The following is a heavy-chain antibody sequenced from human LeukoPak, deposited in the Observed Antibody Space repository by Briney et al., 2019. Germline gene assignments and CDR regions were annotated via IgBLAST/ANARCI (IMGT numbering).Heavy chain of an antibody. D-gene: IGHD2-2*01. Sequence: ASVKVSCKASGYTFTSYGISWVRQAPGQGLEWMGWISAYNGNTNYAQKLQGRVTMTTDTSTSTAYMELRSLRSADTAVYYCARVYIVVVPAAVNYMDVWGKGTTVTVSS. CDR1: GYTFTSYG. CDR2: ISAYNGNT. V-gene: IGHV1-18*01. J-gene: IGHJ6*03. CDR3: ARVYIVVVPAAVNYMDV.